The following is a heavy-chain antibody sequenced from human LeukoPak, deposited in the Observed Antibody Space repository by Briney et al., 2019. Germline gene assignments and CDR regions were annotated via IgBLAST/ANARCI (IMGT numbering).Heavy chain of an antibody. CDR2: ISGCNGNT. Sequence: ASVKVSCKASGYTFTSYGISWVRQAPGQGLEWMGWISGCNGNTNYAQKFQGRVSMTTDTSTRTAYMELRSLRSDDTAVYYCARDSLRVVGASSTLDYWGQGTLVTVSS. D-gene: IGHD2-2*01. CDR3: ARDSLRVVGASSTLDY. V-gene: IGHV1-18*01. J-gene: IGHJ4*02. CDR1: GYTFTSYG.